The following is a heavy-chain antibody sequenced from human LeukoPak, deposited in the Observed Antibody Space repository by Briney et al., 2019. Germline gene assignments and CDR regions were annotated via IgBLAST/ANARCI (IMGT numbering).Heavy chain of an antibody. CDR1: GGSISSYY. J-gene: IGHJ2*01. CDR3: ARVPYYYDSKGYWYFDL. V-gene: IGHV4-59*01. D-gene: IGHD3-22*01. CDR2: IYYSGST. Sequence: SQTLSLTCTVSGGSISSYYWSWIRQPPGKGLEWIGYIYYSGSTNYNPSLKSRVTISVDTSKNQFSLKLSSVTAADTAVYYCARVPYYYDSKGYWYFDLWGRGTLVTVSS.